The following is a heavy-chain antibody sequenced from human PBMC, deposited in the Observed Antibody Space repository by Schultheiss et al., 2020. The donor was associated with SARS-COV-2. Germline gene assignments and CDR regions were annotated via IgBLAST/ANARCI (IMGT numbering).Heavy chain of an antibody. CDR3: TTDHYYGSGSYVY. CDR1: GFTFGDYA. D-gene: IGHD3-10*01. V-gene: IGHV3-49*03. J-gene: IGHJ4*02. Sequence: GGSLRLSCTASGFTFGDYAMSWFRQAPGKGLEWVGFIRSKAYGGTTEYAASVKGRFTISRDDSKNTLYLQMNSLKTEDTAVYYCTTDHYYGSGSYVYWGQGTLVTVSS. CDR2: IRSKAYGGTT.